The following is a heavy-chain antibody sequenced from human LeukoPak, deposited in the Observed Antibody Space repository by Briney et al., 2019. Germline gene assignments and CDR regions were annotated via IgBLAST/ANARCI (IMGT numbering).Heavy chain of an antibody. V-gene: IGHV3-11*04. CDR1: GFTFSDCY. CDR2: ISSSGSTI. J-gene: IGHJ4*02. Sequence: PGGSLRLSCAASGFTFSDCYMSWIRQAPGKGLEWVSYISSSGSTIYYADSVKGRFTISRDNAKNSLYLQMNSLRAEDTAVYYCARVFYCSGGSCYRYYFDYWGQGTLVTVSS. D-gene: IGHD2-15*01. CDR3: ARVFYCSGGSCYRYYFDY.